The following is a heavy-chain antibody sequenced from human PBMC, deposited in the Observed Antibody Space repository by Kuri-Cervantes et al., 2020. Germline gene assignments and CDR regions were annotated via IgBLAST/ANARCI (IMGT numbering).Heavy chain of an antibody. D-gene: IGHD3-22*01. CDR3: AKYYYDSSGWWLDAFDI. CDR1: GGSFSGYY. J-gene: IGHJ3*02. CDR2: INHSGST. V-gene: IGHV4-34*01. Sequence: SETLSLTCAVYGGSFSGYYWSWIRQPPGKGLEWIGEINHSGSTNYNPSLKSRVTISVDTSKNQFSLKLSSVTAADTAVYYCAKYYYDSSGWWLDAFDIWGQGTMVTVSS.